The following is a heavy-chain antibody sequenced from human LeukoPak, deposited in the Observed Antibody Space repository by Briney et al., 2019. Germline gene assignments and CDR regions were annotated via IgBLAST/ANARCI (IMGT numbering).Heavy chain of an antibody. V-gene: IGHV1-18*01. D-gene: IGHD3-22*01. CDR1: GYTFTSYD. CDR3: ARRLEYYDSSGYYQYYFDY. Sequence: ASVKVSCKASGYTFTSYDINWVRQATGQGLEWMGWISAYNGNTNYAQKLQGRVTMTTDTSTSTAYMELRSLRSDDTAVYYCARRLEYYDSSGYYQYYFDYWGQGTLVTVSS. CDR2: ISAYNGNT. J-gene: IGHJ4*02.